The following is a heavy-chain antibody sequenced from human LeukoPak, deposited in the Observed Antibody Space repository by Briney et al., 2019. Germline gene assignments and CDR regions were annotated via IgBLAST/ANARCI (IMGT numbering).Heavy chain of an antibody. V-gene: IGHV3-7*04. CDR3: VRDGGYYGPDS. J-gene: IGHJ4*02. CDR1: GXXXXXXW. D-gene: IGHD3-10*01. CDR2: INQVASEK. Sequence: GGSLRLSCAAXGXXXXXXWXXXXXXAXXXXLXXVANINQVASEKNYVDSVKGRFTIYRDNAKNSLYLQMNSVRAEDTAMYYCVRDGGYYGPDSWGQGALVSVSS.